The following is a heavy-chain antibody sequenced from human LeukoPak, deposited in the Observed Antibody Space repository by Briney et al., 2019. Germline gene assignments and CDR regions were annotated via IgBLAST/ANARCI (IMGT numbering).Heavy chain of an antibody. J-gene: IGHJ4*02. D-gene: IGHD3-22*01. Sequence: ASVKVSCTASGYTFTSHGISWVRQAPGQGLEWMGWISTYNGNINYAQKFQGRVTMTTDTSTSTAYMELRSLRSDDTAVYYCARDPSIYFYDSTGFDNWGQGTLVTVSS. CDR2: ISTYNGNI. V-gene: IGHV1-18*01. CDR3: ARDPSIYFYDSTGFDN. CDR1: GYTFTSHG.